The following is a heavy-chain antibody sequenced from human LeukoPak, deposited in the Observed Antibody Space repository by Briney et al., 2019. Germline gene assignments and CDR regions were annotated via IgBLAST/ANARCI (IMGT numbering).Heavy chain of an antibody. CDR3: ARKKYSSGWYDAFDI. V-gene: IGHV1-69*06. Sequence: ASVKVSCKASGGTFSSYAISWVRQAPGQGLEWMGGIIPIFGTANYAQKFQGRVTITADKSTSTAYMELSSLRSEDTAVYYCARKKYSSGWYDAFDIWGQGTMVTVSS. CDR2: IIPIFGTA. CDR1: GGTFSSYA. J-gene: IGHJ3*02. D-gene: IGHD6-19*01.